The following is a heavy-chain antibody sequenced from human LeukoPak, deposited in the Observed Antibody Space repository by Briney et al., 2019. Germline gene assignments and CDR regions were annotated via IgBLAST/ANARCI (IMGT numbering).Heavy chain of an antibody. D-gene: IGHD3-22*01. CDR1: GYTLTELS. CDR3: ATESHYYDSSGPTPSWFDP. J-gene: IGHJ5*02. V-gene: IGHV1-24*01. CDR2: FDPEDGET. Sequence: ASVKVSCKVSGYTLTELSMHWVRQAPGKGVEGMGGFDPEDGETIYAQKFQGRGTMTEDTSTDTAYMELSSLRSEDTAVYYCATESHYYDSSGPTPSWFDPWGQGTLVTVSS.